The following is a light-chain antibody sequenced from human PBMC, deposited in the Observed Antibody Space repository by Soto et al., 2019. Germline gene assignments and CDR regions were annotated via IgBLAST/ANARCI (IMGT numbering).Light chain of an antibody. J-gene: IGKJ1*01. CDR1: QSLLHSNGYNY. V-gene: IGKV2-28*01. CDR2: LGS. CDR3: MQALQTAWA. Sequence: DIVMTQSPLSLPVTPVEPASISCRSSQSLLHSNGYNYLDWYLQQPGQSPQLLIYLGSNRASGVPDRFSGSGSGTDFTLKISRVEAEDVGVYYCMQALQTAWAFGQGTKVEIK.